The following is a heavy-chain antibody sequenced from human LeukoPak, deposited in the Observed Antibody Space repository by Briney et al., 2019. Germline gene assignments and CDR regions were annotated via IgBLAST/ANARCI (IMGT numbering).Heavy chain of an antibody. D-gene: IGHD3-10*01. V-gene: IGHV5-51*01. CDR1: GYSFTSYW. J-gene: IGHJ4*02. CDR2: IYPGDSDT. CDR3: ARSHITYGSGSYYSD. Sequence: GESLKISCKGSGYSFTSYWIGWVRQMPGKGLEWMGIIYPGDSDTRYSPSFQGQVTISADKSISTAYLQWSSLKASDTAMYYCARSHITYGSGSYYSDWGQETLVTVSS.